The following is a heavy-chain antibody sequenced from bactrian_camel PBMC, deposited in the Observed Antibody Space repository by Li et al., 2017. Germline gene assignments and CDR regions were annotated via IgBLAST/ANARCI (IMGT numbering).Heavy chain of an antibody. CDR3: ATDDYGAPRDGGWREWAEWAVRNFGL. Sequence: VQLVESGGGSVQAGGSLRLSCVASGFSYVNYCMAWFRQAPGQERQGVAAISPGTTYYADSVKGRFTISRDNVKNTVYLQMNSLKPDDTAMYYWATDDYGAPRDGGWREWAEWAVRNFGLRGQGTQVTVS. CDR1: GFSYVNYC. V-gene: IGHV3S55*01. J-gene: IGHJ6*01. D-gene: IGHD3*01. CDR2: ISPGTT.